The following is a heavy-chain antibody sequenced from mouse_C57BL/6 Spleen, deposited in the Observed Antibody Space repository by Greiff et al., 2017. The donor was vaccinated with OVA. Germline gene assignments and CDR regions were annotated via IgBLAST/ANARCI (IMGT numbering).Heavy chain of an antibody. Sequence: QVQLQQSGAELVKPGASVKMSCKASGYTFTSYWITWVKQRPGQGLEWIGDIYPGSGSTNYNEKFKSKATLTVDTSSSTAYMQLSSLTSEDSAVYYCARLGGYYRYFDVWGTGTTVTVSS. J-gene: IGHJ1*03. CDR3: ARLGGYYRYFDV. CDR2: IYPGSGST. CDR1: GYTFTSYW. D-gene: IGHD1-1*02. V-gene: IGHV1-55*01.